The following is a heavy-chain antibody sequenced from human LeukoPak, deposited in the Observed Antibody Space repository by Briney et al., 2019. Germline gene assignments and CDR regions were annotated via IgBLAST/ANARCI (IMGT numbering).Heavy chain of an antibody. Sequence: SETLSLTCAVSGYSISSGYYWGWIRQPPGKRLEWIGSIYHSGSTYYNPSLKSRVTISVDTSKNQFSLKLSSVTAAGTAVYYCAGIVVVPAAKQFDYWGQGTLVTVSS. CDR2: IYHSGST. CDR3: AGIVVVPAAKQFDY. V-gene: IGHV4-38-2*01. J-gene: IGHJ4*02. CDR1: GYSISSGYY. D-gene: IGHD2-2*01.